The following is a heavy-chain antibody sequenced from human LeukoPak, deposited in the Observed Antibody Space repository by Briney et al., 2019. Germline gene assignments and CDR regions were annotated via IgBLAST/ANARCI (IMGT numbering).Heavy chain of an antibody. CDR2: IYYSGST. CDR1: GGSISSYY. CDR3: ARGIMSSGWKYYFDY. D-gene: IGHD6-19*01. V-gene: IGHV4-59*01. J-gene: IGHJ4*02. Sequence: PSETLSLTCTVSGGSISSYYWSWIRQPPGKGLEWIGYIYYSGSTNNNPSLKSRVNIAVDTSKNQLSLRLRSVTAADTAVYYCARGIMSSGWKYYFDYWGQGTLVTVSS.